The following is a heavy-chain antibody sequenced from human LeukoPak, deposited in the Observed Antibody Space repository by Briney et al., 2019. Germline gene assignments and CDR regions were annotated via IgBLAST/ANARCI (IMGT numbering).Heavy chain of an antibody. Sequence: ASVKVSCKXSGGTFSSYAISWVRQAPGQGLEWMGRIIPIFGTAIYSQKFKGRVTITTDESTSTAYMEVSSLRSEDTAVYYCARDLVMSGTTGDLGYWGQGTLVTVSS. CDR3: ARDLVMSGTTGDLGY. V-gene: IGHV1-69*05. J-gene: IGHJ4*02. CDR1: GGTFSSYA. CDR2: IIPIFGTA. D-gene: IGHD1-7*01.